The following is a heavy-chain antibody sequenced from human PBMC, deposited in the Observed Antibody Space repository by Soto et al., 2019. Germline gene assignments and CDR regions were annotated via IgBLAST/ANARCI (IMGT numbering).Heavy chain of an antibody. CDR1: GFTFSSYS. CDR2: IVSSSSTI. Sequence: EVQLVESGGGLVQPGGSLRLSCAASGFTFSSYSMNWVRQAPGKGLEWVSYIVSSSSTIYYADSVKGRFTISRDNAKNSLYLQMNSLRDEDTAVYYCARALEFSRSRWSVDPWGQGTLVTVSS. D-gene: IGHD3-3*02. CDR3: ARALEFSRSRWSVDP. J-gene: IGHJ5*02. V-gene: IGHV3-48*02.